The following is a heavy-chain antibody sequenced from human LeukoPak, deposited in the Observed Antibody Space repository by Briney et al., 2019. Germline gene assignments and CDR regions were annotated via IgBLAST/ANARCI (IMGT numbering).Heavy chain of an antibody. V-gene: IGHV1-69*05. Sequence: ASVKVSCKASGGTFSSYAISWVRQAPGQGLEWMGGIIPIFGTANYAQKFQGRVTITTDESTSTAYIELSSLRSEDTAVYYCARGLHCSGGSCPFDYWGQGTLVTVSS. CDR2: IIPIFGTA. J-gene: IGHJ4*02. CDR3: ARGLHCSGGSCPFDY. D-gene: IGHD2-15*01. CDR1: GGTFSSYA.